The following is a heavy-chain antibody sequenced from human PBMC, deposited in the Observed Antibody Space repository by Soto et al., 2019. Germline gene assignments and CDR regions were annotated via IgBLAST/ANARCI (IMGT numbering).Heavy chain of an antibody. Sequence: SETLSLTCTVSGGSISSYYWSWIRQPPGKGLEWIGYIYYSGSTNYNPSLKSRVTISVDTSKNQFSLKLSSVTAADTAVYYCARGGSSSWYVGDPYYYYGMDVWGQGTTVTVSS. V-gene: IGHV4-59*01. J-gene: IGHJ6*02. CDR2: IYYSGST. D-gene: IGHD6-13*01. CDR1: GGSISSYY. CDR3: ARGGSSSWYVGDPYYYYGMDV.